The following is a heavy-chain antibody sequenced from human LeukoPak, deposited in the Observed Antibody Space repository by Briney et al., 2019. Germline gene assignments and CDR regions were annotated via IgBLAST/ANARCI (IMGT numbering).Heavy chain of an antibody. CDR2: IKRDGSEK. J-gene: IGHJ4*02. V-gene: IGHV3-7*01. D-gene: IGHD3-16*02. CDR3: ARVSYDYVWGSYRPSLYYFDY. Sequence: GSLRLSCAASGFTFSTYWMSWVRQAPGKGLEWVANIKRDGSEKYSVDSVKGRFTISRDNAKNSLYLQMNSLRAEDTAVYYCARVSYDYVWGSYRPSLYYFDYWGQGTLVTVSS. CDR1: GFTFSTYW.